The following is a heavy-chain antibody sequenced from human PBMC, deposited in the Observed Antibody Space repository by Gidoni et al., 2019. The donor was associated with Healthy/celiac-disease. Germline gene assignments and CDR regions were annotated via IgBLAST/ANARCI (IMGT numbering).Heavy chain of an antibody. Sequence: QVQLVQSGAEVKKPGASVKVSCKASGYTFTSYAINWVRQATGQGLEWMGWMNPNSGNTGYAQKFQGRVTMTRNTSISTAYMELSSLRSEDTAVYYCARAMTTVTKAHYYYGMDVWGQGTTVTVSS. D-gene: IGHD4-17*01. CDR3: ARAMTTVTKAHYYYGMDV. CDR2: MNPNSGNT. J-gene: IGHJ6*02. CDR1: GYTFTSYA. V-gene: IGHV1-8*01.